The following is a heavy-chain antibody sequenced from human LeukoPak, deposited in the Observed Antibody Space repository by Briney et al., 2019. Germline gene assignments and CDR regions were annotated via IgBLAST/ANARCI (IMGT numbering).Heavy chain of an antibody. CDR3: ASRYSSGWYDRDY. J-gene: IGHJ4*02. D-gene: IGHD6-19*01. Sequence: SETLSLTCAVYGGSFSGYYWSWIRQPPGKGLEWIGEINHSGSTNYNPSLKSRVTISVDTSKNQFSLKLSSVTAADTAVYYCASRYSSGWYDRDYWGQGTLVTVSS. CDR1: GGSFSGYY. CDR2: INHSGST. V-gene: IGHV4-34*01.